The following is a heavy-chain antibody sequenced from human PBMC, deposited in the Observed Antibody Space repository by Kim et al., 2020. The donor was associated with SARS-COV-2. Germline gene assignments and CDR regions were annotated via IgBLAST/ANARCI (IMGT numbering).Heavy chain of an antibody. CDR1: GGSMSSYY. V-gene: IGHV4-59*08. CDR2: IYYTGRSA. Sequence: SETLSLTCSVSGGSMSSYYWSWIRQPPGKGLEWIGYIYYTGRSAKYNPSLKSRVTMSADASKYEFSLKLSSVTAADTAVYYCARVVRDYYMDVWGTGITVTVSS. CDR3: ARVVRDYYMDV. D-gene: IGHD3-10*01. J-gene: IGHJ6*03.